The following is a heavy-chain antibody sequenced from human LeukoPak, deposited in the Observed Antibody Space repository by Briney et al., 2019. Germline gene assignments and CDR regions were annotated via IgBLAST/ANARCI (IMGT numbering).Heavy chain of an antibody. J-gene: IGHJ4*02. D-gene: IGHD3-10*01. V-gene: IGHV1-8*01. CDR3: ARGPSYGPGSYNIYGIDY. Sequence: GASVKVSCKASGYTFTSYDINWVRQATGQGLEWMGWMNPNSANTGYAQKFQGRVTMTRDTSISTAYMELSSLTSEDTAVYYCARGPSYGPGSYNIYGIDYWGQGTLVTVSS. CDR1: GYTFTSYD. CDR2: MNPNSANT.